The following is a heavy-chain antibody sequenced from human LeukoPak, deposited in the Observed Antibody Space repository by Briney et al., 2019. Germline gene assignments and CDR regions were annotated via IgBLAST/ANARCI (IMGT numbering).Heavy chain of an antibody. D-gene: IGHD3-10*01. Sequence: GGSLRLSCAASGLTVSRTYMSWVRQAPGKGLEWVAVISYDGSNKYYADSVKGRFTISRDNSKNTLYLQMNSLRAEDTAVYYCARVSSGGSGIDFDYWGQGTLVTVSS. CDR3: ARVSSGGSGIDFDY. CDR1: GLTVSRTY. J-gene: IGHJ4*02. CDR2: ISYDGSNK. V-gene: IGHV3-30-3*01.